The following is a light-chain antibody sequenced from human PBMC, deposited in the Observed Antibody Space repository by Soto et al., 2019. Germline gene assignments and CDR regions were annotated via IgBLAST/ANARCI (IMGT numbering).Light chain of an antibody. CDR2: AAS. Sequence: DIQMTQSPSTLSASVGDSVTIACRASQSISSWLAWYQQKPGKAPKLLIYAASNLQSGVPSRFSGSGSGTDFTLTISSLQPEDFATYYCQQSYSTPPTFGQGTKVDIK. V-gene: IGKV1-39*01. CDR3: QQSYSTPPT. J-gene: IGKJ1*01. CDR1: QSISSW.